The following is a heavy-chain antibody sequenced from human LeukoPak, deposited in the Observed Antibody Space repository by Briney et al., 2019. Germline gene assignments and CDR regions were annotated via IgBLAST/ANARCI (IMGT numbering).Heavy chain of an antibody. CDR2: IVVDSGAT. J-gene: IGHJ4*02. V-gene: IGHV1-2*02. CDR3: TRDGVPAPEEFDY. Sequence: ASVKVSCKASGFTFNAYYVHWVRQAPGQGHEWMGWIVVDSGATNYAPKLQGRVTMTRDTSISTAYMELSRLGSDDTALYYCTRDGVPAPEEFDYWGQGTLVTVSS. D-gene: IGHD2-2*01. CDR1: GFTFNAYY.